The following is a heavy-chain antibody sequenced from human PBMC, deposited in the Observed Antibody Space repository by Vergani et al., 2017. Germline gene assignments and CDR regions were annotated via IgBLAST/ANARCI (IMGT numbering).Heavy chain of an antibody. CDR1: GGTFSSYA. CDR3: ASAYCSGGSCRRTYYYDSSGYSHSRYFDL. CDR2: IIPIFGTA. J-gene: IGHJ2*01. V-gene: IGHV1-69*18. D-gene: IGHD3-22*01. Sequence: QVQLVQSGAEVKKPGSSVKVSCKASGGTFSSYAISWVRQAPGQGLEWMGRIIPIFGTANYAQKFQGRVTITADESTSTAYMELSSLRSEDTAVYYCASAYCSGGSCRRTYYYDSSGYSHSRYFDLWGRGTLVTVSS.